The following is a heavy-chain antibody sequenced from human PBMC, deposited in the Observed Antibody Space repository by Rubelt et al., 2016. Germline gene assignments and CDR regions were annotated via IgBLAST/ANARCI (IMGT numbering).Heavy chain of an antibody. J-gene: IGHJ5*02. CDR1: GGSFSGYY. V-gene: IGHV4-34*01. Sequence: QVQLQQWGAGLLKPSETLSLTCAVYGGSFSGYYWSWIRQPPGKGLEWIGEINHSGSTNYNPSLKSRVTVLVYTSKNPVVPKLGRGAGADTGVYYCAGGLAGAAAAPRRLWFDPWGQGTLVTVSS. CDR2: INHSGST. D-gene: IGHD6-13*01. CDR3: AGGLAGAAAAPRRLWFDP.